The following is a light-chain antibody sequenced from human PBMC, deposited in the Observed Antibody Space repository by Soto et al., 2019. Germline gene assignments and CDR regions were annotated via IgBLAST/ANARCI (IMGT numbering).Light chain of an antibody. CDR3: QQYVSYPPS. Sequence: QSPGTLCLSPGERASLSCRASQSIRSTYLAWYQQRPGQAPRLLIYDASSRATGIPDRFSGSGSGTDFTLTISSLEPEDFAAYYCQQYVSYPPSFGQATTV. J-gene: IGKJ1*01. CDR1: QSIRSTY. V-gene: IGKV3-20*01. CDR2: DAS.